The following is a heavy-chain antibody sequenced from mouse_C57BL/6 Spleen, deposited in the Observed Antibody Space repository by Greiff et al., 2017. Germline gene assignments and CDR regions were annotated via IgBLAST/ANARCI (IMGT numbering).Heavy chain of an antibody. J-gene: IGHJ2*01. V-gene: IGHV1-26*01. CDR1: GYTFTDYY. Sequence: EVQLQESGPELVKPGASVKISCKASGYTFTDYYMNWVKQSHGKSLEWIGDINPNNGGTSYNQKFKGKATLTVDKSSSTAYMELRSLTSEDSAVYYCALLEGDYWGQGTTLTVSS. CDR3: ALLEGDY. CDR2: INPNNGGT. D-gene: IGHD2-14*01.